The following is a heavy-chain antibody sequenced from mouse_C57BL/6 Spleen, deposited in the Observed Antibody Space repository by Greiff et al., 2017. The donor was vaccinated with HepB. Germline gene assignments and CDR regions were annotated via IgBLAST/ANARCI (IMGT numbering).Heavy chain of an antibody. CDR1: GFNIKDDY. Sequence: VQLQQSGAELVRPGAPVKLSCTASGFNIKDDYMHWVKQRPEQGLEWIGWIDPENGDTEYASKFQGKATITADTSSNTAYLQLSSLTSEDTAVYYCTRYYYGSSLYYFDYWGQGTTLTVSS. J-gene: IGHJ2*01. CDR2: IDPENGDT. V-gene: IGHV14-4*01. D-gene: IGHD1-1*01. CDR3: TRYYYGSSLYYFDY.